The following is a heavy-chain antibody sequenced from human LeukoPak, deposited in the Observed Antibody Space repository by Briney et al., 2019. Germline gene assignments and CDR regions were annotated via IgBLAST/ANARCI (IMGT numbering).Heavy chain of an antibody. V-gene: IGHV3-30*02. D-gene: IGHD1-26*01. CDR1: GFTFSSYG. CDR2: IRYDGSNK. CDR3: AKDAGLSGSYWGDFDY. Sequence: GGSLRLSCAASGFTFSSYGMHWVRQAPGKGLEWVAFIRYDGSNKYYADSVKGRFTISRDNSKNTLYLQMNSLRAEDTAVYYCAKDAGLSGSYWGDFDYWGQGTLVTVSS. J-gene: IGHJ4*02.